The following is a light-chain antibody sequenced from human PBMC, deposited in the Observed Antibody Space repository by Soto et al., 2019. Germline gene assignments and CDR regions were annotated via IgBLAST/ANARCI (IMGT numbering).Light chain of an antibody. V-gene: IGKV3-11*01. Sequence: EIVMTQSPATLSVSPGERATLSCRASQSVSSYLAWYQQKPGQAPRLLIYDASTRATGIPARFSGSGSGTDFTLTISGLEPEDFAFYYCQQRSNWPRGLTFGGGTKVDIK. CDR3: QQRSNWPRGLT. CDR1: QSVSSY. J-gene: IGKJ4*01. CDR2: DAS.